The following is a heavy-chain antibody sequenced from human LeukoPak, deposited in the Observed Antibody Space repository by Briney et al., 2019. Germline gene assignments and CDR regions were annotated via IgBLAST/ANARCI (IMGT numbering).Heavy chain of an antibody. Sequence: GGSLRLSCAASRFTFSSYFMSWVRQAPGKGLEWVSVISGSGGTTYYAVSVKGRFTISRDNSKNTLYLQMNSLRAEDTAVYYCAKDVPGGWWYFDLWGRGTLVTVSS. V-gene: IGHV3-23*01. J-gene: IGHJ2*01. CDR1: RFTFSSYF. D-gene: IGHD6-19*01. CDR3: AKDVPGGWWYFDL. CDR2: ISGSGGTT.